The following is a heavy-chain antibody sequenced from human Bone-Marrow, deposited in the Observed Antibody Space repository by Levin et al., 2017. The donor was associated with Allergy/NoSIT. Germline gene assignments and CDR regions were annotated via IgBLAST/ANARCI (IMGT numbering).Heavy chain of an antibody. D-gene: IGHD1-1*01. CDR1: GVSLYSGGDY. V-gene: IGHV4-31*03. Sequence: NASETLSLTCSVSGVSLYSGGDYWGWVRQHPGEGLEWIGYIYYSGTTYYNPSLKSRLTVSLEMSQSQFSLRLSSVTAADTAVYYCVRAKSWKNDYYYYIDVWGKGTTVTVSS. CDR2: IYYSGTT. J-gene: IGHJ6*03. CDR3: VRAKSWKNDYYYYIDV.